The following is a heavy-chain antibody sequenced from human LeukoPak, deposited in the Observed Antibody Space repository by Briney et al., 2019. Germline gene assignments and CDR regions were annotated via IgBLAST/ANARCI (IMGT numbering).Heavy chain of an antibody. CDR3: ARDLGDVGGDY. CDR1: GYTFTSYY. D-gene: IGHD1-26*01. J-gene: IGHJ4*02. V-gene: IGHV1-46*01. CDR2: INPSGGST. Sequence: ASVKVSCKASGYTFTSYYMHWVRQAPGQGLEWMGIINPSGGSTSYAQKFQGSVTMTRDTSTSTVYMELSSLRSEDTAVYYCARDLGDVGGDYWGQGTLVTVSS.